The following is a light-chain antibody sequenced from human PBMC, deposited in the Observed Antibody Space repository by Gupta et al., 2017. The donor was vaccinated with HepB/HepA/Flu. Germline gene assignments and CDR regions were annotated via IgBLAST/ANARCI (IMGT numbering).Light chain of an antibody. CDR2: GAS. J-gene: IGKJ4*01. CDR3: PKYSKGPLT. V-gene: IGKV3-15*01. Sequence: IVMPQSPATLSVSPGERATLSCRASQSVSSNLAWSQQKPGQAPRLRIYGASTRATGSPARCSGSCSGTECIPTISSLTSEDGAGDYCPKYSKGPLTFGRGTKV. CDR1: QSVSSN.